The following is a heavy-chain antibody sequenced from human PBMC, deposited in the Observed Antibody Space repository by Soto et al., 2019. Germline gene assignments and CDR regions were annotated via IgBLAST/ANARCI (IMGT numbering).Heavy chain of an antibody. D-gene: IGHD3-22*01. CDR2: IVVGSGNT. CDR3: AADPYYYDSSGYYYFDY. J-gene: IGHJ4*02. Sequence: QMQLVQSGPEVKKPGTSVKVSRKASGFTFTSSAVQWVRQARGQRLEWIGWIVVGSGNTNYAQKFQERVTITRDMSTSTAYMELSSLRSEDTAVYYCAADPYYYDSSGYYYFDYWGQGTLVTVSS. CDR1: GFTFTSSA. V-gene: IGHV1-58*01.